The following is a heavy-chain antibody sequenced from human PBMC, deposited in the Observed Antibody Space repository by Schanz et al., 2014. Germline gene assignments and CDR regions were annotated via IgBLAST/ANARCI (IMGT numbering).Heavy chain of an antibody. CDR1: GFTFSIYG. CDR2: MIGSRSSV. Sequence: EVQLLESGGGLVQPGGSLRLSCAASGFTFSIYGMSWVRQAPGKGLEWVSCMIGSRSSVFYADSVKGRFTISRDNLKNAVYLQMNSLRAGDTAVYYCAKDGRLPYYGTGSDFDYWGQGTLVAVSS. D-gene: IGHD3-22*01. V-gene: IGHV3-23*01. J-gene: IGHJ4*02. CDR3: AKDGRLPYYGTGSDFDY.